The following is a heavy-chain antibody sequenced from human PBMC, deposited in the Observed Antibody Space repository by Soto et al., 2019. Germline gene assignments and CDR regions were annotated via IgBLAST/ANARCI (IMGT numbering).Heavy chain of an antibody. CDR1: GFTFSSYG. CDR2: ISYDGSNK. J-gene: IGHJ6*02. CDR3: AKDLRPLFSSSWNYYYYGMDV. D-gene: IGHD6-13*01. V-gene: IGHV3-30*18. Sequence: PGGSLRLSCAASGFTFSSYGMHWVRQAPGKGLEWVAVISYDGSNKYYADSVKGRFTISRDSSKNTLYLQMNSLRAEDTAVYYCAKDLRPLFSSSWNYYYYGMDVWGQGTTVTVSS.